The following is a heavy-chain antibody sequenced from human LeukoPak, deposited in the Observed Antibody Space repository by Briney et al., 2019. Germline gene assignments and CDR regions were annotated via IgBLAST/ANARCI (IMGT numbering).Heavy chain of an antibody. D-gene: IGHD3-22*01. CDR1: GFTFGAYT. Sequence: GGSLRLSCAASGFTFGAYTINWVRQALGKGLEWVSCIFSRSESILYADSVKGRFTISRDNAKNSLYLQMDSLRVEDTAVYYCARDFFHSSDSRPFDYWGQGTLVTVSS. J-gene: IGHJ4*02. CDR2: IFSRSESI. CDR3: ARDFFHSSDSRPFDY. V-gene: IGHV3-21*01.